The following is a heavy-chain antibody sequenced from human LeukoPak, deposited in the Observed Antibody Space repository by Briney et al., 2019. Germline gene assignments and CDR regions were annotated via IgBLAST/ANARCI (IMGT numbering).Heavy chain of an antibody. V-gene: IGHV4-59*11. CDR1: GAFTSTHY. CDR2: VFYSGNS. J-gene: IGHJ4*02. Sequence: SETLSLTCTVSGAFTSTHYWSWVRQPLGKGLEWIGYVFYSGNSNYNPSFTSRLTMSVDTSKTQFSLKLTSVTAADTAVYYCARIDPLGYFDLWGQGTLVTVSS. CDR3: ARIDPLGYFDL.